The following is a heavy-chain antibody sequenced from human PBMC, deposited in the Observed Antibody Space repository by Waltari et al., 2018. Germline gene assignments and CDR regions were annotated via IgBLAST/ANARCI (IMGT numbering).Heavy chain of an antibody. D-gene: IGHD3-9*01. CDR2: IKKDGSEK. V-gene: IGHV3-7*01. J-gene: IGHJ6*02. Sequence: EVQLVESGGGLVQPGGSLRLSCAASGLTLSSNCMSLVRQAPGKGLDWGANIKKDGSEKDYVDSVKGRCTIARDNAKNSLYLQMNSLRAEDTAVYYCARELTGGYYDILTGYAYYYGMDVWGQGTTVTVSS. CDR3: ARELTGGYYDILTGYAYYYGMDV. CDR1: GLTLSSNC.